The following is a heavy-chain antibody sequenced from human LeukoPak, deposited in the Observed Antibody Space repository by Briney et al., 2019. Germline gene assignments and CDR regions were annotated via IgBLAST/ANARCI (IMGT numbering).Heavy chain of an antibody. CDR3: ARVRYRLAETYIDY. J-gene: IGHJ4*02. V-gene: IGHV1-2*02. Sequence: ASVNLSCKASGYTFTSYDINWVPQAPGQGLEWMGWINPNSGDTNYAQKFQGRVTMTRDTSISTAYMELSRLRSDDTAVYYCARVRYRLAETYIDYWGQGTLVTVSS. CDR1: GYTFTSYD. CDR2: INPNSGDT. D-gene: IGHD3-16*01.